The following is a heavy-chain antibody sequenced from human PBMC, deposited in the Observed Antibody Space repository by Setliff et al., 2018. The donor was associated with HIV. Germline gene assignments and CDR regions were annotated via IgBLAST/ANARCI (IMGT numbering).Heavy chain of an antibody. Sequence: GASLRLSCAASGFTFRNYAMGWVRQGPGKGLEWVSTIGAAAYPTHYAESVKGRFTISKDNSRNALYLQMNSLTDEDTAVYYCAKVFAFGIDGFDIWGQGTMVTVSS. V-gene: IGHV3-23*01. D-gene: IGHD3-10*01. CDR1: GFTFRNYA. CDR3: AKVFAFGIDGFDI. CDR2: IGAAAYPT. J-gene: IGHJ3*02.